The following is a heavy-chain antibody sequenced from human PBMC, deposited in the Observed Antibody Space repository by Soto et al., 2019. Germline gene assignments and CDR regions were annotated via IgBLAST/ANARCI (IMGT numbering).Heavy chain of an antibody. CDR2: IYYSGST. J-gene: IGHJ4*02. V-gene: IGHV4-59*01. CDR1: GGSISSYY. Sequence: QVQLQESGPGLVKPSETLSLTCTVSGGSISSYYWSWIRQPPGKGLEWIGYIYYSGSTNYNPSLKSRVTISVDTSKNQFSLKLSSVTAADTAVYYCAREWNWNRLVYFDYWGQGTLVTVSS. CDR3: AREWNWNRLVYFDY. D-gene: IGHD1-1*01.